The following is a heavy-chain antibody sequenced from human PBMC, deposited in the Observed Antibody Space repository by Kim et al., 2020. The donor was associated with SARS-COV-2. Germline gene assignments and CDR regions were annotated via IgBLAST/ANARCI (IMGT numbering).Heavy chain of an antibody. D-gene: IGHD3-10*01. V-gene: IGHV4-59*01. CDR2: IYYSGST. CDR3: ARRVPSLWYFDL. J-gene: IGHJ2*01. Sequence: SETLSLTCTVSGGSISSYFWSWIRQPPGKGLEWIGYIYYSGSTNYNPSLKSRVTISVDTSKNQFSLKLNSVTAADTAVYYCARRVPSLWYFDLWGRGTLVTVSS. CDR1: GGSISSYF.